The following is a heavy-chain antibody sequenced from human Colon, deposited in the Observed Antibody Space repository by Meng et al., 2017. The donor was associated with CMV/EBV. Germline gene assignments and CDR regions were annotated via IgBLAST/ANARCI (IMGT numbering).Heavy chain of an antibody. CDR3: ARSGGNYYGMDV. Sequence: GGSLRLSCKGSGFSFTTYWIGWVRQRPGEGLEWMGIIYPADSDTRYSPSFEGQVTISADKSINTAYVQWRSLNASDSAMYYCARSGGNYYGMDVWGQGTTVTVSS. CDR2: IYPADSDT. J-gene: IGHJ6*02. D-gene: IGHD3-10*01. CDR1: GFSFTTYW. V-gene: IGHV5-51*01.